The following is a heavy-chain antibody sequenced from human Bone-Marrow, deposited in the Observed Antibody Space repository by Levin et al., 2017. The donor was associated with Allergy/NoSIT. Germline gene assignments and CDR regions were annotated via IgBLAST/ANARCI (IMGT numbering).Heavy chain of an antibody. CDR3: AKVAVVDSSAGYYGSRKFYFDS. J-gene: IGHJ4*02. Sequence: GGSLRLSCAASGFTFSNYAMHWVRQAPGKGLEWVASISYDGTNEYYVESVKGRFTISRDNSKNTLYVQMNRLRPDDTALYYCAKVAVVDSSAGYYGSRKFYFDSWGQGTLVTVSS. D-gene: IGHD6-25*01. V-gene: IGHV3-30*18. CDR1: GFTFSNYA. CDR2: ISYDGTNE.